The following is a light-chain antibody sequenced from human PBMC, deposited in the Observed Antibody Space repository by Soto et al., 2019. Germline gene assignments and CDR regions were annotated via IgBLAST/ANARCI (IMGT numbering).Light chain of an antibody. V-gene: IGKV1-27*01. CDR3: QKYNSAPLT. Sequence: IQMTQTPSSLSASVGDGVAITCRASQAINNYLAWYQQKPGKFPKLLIYAASTLHPGVPSRFSGSGSGTDFTLTISSLQPEDVATYYCQKYNSAPLTFGPRTRLEIK. CDR2: AAS. CDR1: QAINNY. J-gene: IGKJ5*01.